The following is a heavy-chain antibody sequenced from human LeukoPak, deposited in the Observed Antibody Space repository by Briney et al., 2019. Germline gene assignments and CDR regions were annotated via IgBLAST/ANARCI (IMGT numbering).Heavy chain of an antibody. Sequence: GGSLRLSCAASGFTFSRSGIHWVRQAPGKGLEWVAVISYDGSKKYYGDSVKGRFTISRDNSKNTLYLQMNSLRAEDTAVYYCAKDSGELLYGDAFDVWGQGTMVTVSP. J-gene: IGHJ3*01. CDR1: GFTFSRSG. D-gene: IGHD3-10*01. V-gene: IGHV3-30*18. CDR3: AKDSGELLYGDAFDV. CDR2: ISYDGSKK.